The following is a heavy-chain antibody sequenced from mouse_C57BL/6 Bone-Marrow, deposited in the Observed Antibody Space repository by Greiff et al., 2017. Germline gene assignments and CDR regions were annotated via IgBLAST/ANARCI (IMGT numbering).Heavy chain of an antibody. CDR1: GYTFTSYW. Sequence: QVQLQQPGAELVQPGASVTLSCKASGYTFTSYWMHWVKQRPGQGLEWIGMIHPNSGSTNYNEKVKSKATLTVDKSSSTTYMQLSSLTSEDYAVYYCARGTITAPFWGQGTLVTVTA. V-gene: IGHV1-64*01. CDR2: IHPNSGST. D-gene: IGHD1-3*01. J-gene: IGHJ3*01. CDR3: ARGTITAPF.